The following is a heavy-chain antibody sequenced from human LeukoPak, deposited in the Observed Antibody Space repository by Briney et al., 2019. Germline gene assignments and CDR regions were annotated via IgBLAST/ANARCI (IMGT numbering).Heavy chain of an antibody. CDR1: GFTLSSNA. V-gene: IGHV3-64*04. CDR2: ISYNGGST. D-gene: IGHD5-12*01. Sequence: GGSLRLSCSASGFTLSSNAMHWVRQAPGKGLEYVSAISYNGGSTYYADSVKGRFTISRDNAKNSLYLQMNSLRDEDTAVYYCARGGYSGYDVDYWGQGTLVTVSS. CDR3: ARGGYSGYDVDY. J-gene: IGHJ4*02.